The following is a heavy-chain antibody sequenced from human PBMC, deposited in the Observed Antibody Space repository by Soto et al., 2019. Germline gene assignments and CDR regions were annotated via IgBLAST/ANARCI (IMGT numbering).Heavy chain of an antibody. CDR2: ISSSSSTI. J-gene: IGHJ4*02. CDR1: GFTFSSYS. CDR3: ARDRAVVNFDY. V-gene: IGHV3-48*01. Sequence: GGSLRLSCAASGFTFSSYSMNWVRQAPGKGLEWVSYISSSSSTIYYADSVKGRFTISRDNAKNSLYLQMNSLRAEDTAVYYCARDRAVVNFDYWGQGTLVTVSS. D-gene: IGHD3-22*01.